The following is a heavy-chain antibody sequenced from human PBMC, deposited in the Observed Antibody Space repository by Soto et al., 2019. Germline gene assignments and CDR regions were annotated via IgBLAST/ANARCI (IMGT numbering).Heavy chain of an antibody. D-gene: IGHD1-20*01. CDR3: ARLTELSPSNYYYYYYMDV. CDR1: GGTFSSYT. J-gene: IGHJ6*03. CDR2: IIPILGIA. Sequence: ASVKVSCKASGGTFSSYTISWVRQAPGQGLEWMGRIIPILGIANYAQKFQGRVTITADKSTSTAYMELSSLRSEDTAVYYCARLTELSPSNYYYYYYMDVWGKGTTVTVSS. V-gene: IGHV1-69*02.